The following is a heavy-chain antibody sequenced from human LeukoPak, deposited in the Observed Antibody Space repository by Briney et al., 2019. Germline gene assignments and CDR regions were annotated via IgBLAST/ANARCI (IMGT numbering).Heavy chain of an antibody. CDR3: AKASYYYGSGSPRLDYYGMDV. Sequence: GGSLRLSCAASGFTFSSYGMHWVRQAPGKGLEWVAVISYDGSNKYYADSVKGRFTISRGNSKNTLYLQMNSLRAEDTAVYYCAKASYYYGSGSPRLDYYGMDVWGKGTTVTVSS. V-gene: IGHV3-30*18. CDR1: GFTFSSYG. J-gene: IGHJ6*04. D-gene: IGHD3-10*01. CDR2: ISYDGSNK.